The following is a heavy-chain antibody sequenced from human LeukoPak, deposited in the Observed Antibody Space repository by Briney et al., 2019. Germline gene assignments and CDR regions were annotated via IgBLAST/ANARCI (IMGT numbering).Heavy chain of an antibody. V-gene: IGHV1-46*01. CDR1: GYSFTSYG. J-gene: IGHJ4*02. D-gene: IGHD3-22*01. CDR3: ARVIPEPYYYDSSGYLDY. Sequence: GASVKISCKASGYSFTSYGISWVRQAPGQGLEWMGIINPSGGSTSYAQKFQGRVTMTRDTSTSTVYMELSSLRSEDTAVYYCARVIPEPYYYDSSGYLDYWGQGTLVTVSS. CDR2: INPSGGST.